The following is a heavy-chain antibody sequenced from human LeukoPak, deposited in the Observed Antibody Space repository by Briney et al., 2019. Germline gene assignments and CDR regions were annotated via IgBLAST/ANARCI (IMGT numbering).Heavy chain of an antibody. D-gene: IGHD2-21*01. V-gene: IGHV3-30-3*02. CDR3: AKPLYSR. Sequence: GGSLRLSCAGSGFIFSSYAMYWVRQAPGRGLERVAVISHDGGNKYYADSVKGRFTISRDNSKNTLYLQMNSLRAEDTAVYYCAKPLYSRWGQGTLVTVSS. CDR2: ISHDGGNK. CDR1: GFIFSSYA. J-gene: IGHJ4*02.